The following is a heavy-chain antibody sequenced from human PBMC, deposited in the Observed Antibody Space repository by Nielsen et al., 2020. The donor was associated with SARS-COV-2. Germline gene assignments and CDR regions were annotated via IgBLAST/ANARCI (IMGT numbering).Heavy chain of an antibody. Sequence: SVKVSCKASGGTFSSYAISWVRQAPGQGLEWMGGIIPIFGTANYAQKFQGRVTITADESTSTAYMELSSLRSEDTAVYYCASTTTDIVATIGGYWGQGTLATVSS. CDR1: GGTFSSYA. D-gene: IGHD5-12*01. J-gene: IGHJ4*02. V-gene: IGHV1-69*13. CDR3: ASTTTDIVATIGGY. CDR2: IIPIFGTA.